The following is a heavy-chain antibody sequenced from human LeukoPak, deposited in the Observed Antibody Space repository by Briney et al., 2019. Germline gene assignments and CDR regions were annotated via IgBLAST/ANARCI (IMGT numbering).Heavy chain of an antibody. D-gene: IGHD6-19*01. Sequence: ASVKVSCKTSGYTFTSYGISWVRQAPGHGLERLGWISTYNGNTNYAQNLQGRVIMTTDTSTSTAYMELRSLRSDDTAVYYCARDTYNSGWCSDYWGQGTLVTVSS. CDR1: GYTFTSYG. V-gene: IGHV1-18*01. CDR3: ARDTYNSGWCSDY. J-gene: IGHJ4*02. CDR2: ISTYNGNT.